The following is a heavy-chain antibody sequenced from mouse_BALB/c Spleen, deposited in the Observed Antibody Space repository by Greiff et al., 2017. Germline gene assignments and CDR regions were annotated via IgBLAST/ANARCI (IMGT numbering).Heavy chain of an antibody. CDR1: GFNIKDTY. J-gene: IGHJ2*01. Sequence: EVNVVESGAELVKPGASVKLSCTASGFNIKDTYMHWVKQRPEQGLEWIGRIDPANGNTKYDPKFQGKATITADTSSNTAYLQLSSLTSEDTAVYYCARGITTALWGQGTALTVSS. CDR3: ARGITTAL. D-gene: IGHD1-2*01. V-gene: IGHV14-3*02. CDR2: IDPANGNT.